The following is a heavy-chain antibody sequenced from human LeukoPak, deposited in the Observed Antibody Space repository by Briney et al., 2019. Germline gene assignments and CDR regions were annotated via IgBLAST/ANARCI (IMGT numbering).Heavy chain of an antibody. V-gene: IGHV3-23*01. CDR3: AKCPPYCTSGICYTQKYYFDY. CDR1: GFPFSNYW. Sequence: PGGSLRLSCAASGFPFSNYWMSWVRQAPGKGLERVSAISGSGGSTYYADSVKGRFTISRDNSKNTLYLQMNSLRAEDAAVYYCAKCPPYCTSGICYTQKYYFDYWGQGTLVTVSS. J-gene: IGHJ4*02. D-gene: IGHD2-8*01. CDR2: ISGSGGST.